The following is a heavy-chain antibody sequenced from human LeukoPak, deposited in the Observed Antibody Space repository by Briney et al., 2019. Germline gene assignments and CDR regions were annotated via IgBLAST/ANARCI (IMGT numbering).Heavy chain of an antibody. V-gene: IGHV1-18*01. CDR1: GYTFTSFG. CDR3: ARRIAAAGYQLDP. CDR2: INTYNGNT. Sequence: ASVKVSCKASGYTFTSFGICWVRQAPGQGPEWMGWINTYNGNTNYAQKFQDRVTMSTDTSTSTAYMEVRRLRSDDTALYYCARRIAAAGYQLDPWGQGTLVTVSS. D-gene: IGHD6-13*01. J-gene: IGHJ5*02.